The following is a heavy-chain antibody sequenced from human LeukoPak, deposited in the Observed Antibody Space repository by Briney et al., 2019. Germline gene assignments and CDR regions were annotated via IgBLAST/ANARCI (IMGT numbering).Heavy chain of an antibody. Sequence: GASAKVSCKASGYTFTSYGISWVRQAPGQGLEWMGWISAYNGNTNYAQKLQGRVTMTTDTSTSTAYMELRSLRSDDTAVYYCARENAYYYDSSGYQYYFDYWGQGTLVTVSS. CDR2: ISAYNGNT. CDR1: GYTFTSYG. CDR3: ARENAYYYDSSGYQYYFDY. J-gene: IGHJ4*02. V-gene: IGHV1-18*01. D-gene: IGHD3-22*01.